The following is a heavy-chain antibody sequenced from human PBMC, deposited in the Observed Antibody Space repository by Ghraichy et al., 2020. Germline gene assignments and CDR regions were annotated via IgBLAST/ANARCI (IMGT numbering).Heavy chain of an antibody. V-gene: IGHV5-51*01. CDR2: IYPGDSDT. CDR3: ERRGYTTGWYAVFDY. D-gene: IGHD6-19*01. J-gene: IGHJ4*02. CDR1: GYSFTTYR. Sequence: GESLNISCKGSGYSFTTYRIGWVRQMPGKGLEWMGIIYPGDSDTRYSPSFQGQVTISADKSISTAYLQWSSLKASDTAMYYCERRGYTTGWYAVFDYWGQGTLVTVSS.